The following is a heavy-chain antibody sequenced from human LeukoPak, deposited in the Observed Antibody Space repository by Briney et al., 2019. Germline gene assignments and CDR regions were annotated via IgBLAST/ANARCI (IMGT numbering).Heavy chain of an antibody. V-gene: IGHV3-23*01. D-gene: IGHD5-18*01. CDR2: ISGSGGST. CDR1: GFTFSSYA. CDR3: AKYGRGYSSDYFDY. Sequence: PGRSLRLSCAAAGFTFSSYAMSCVRQAPGKGLEWVSAISGSGGSTNYTDSVKGRFTSSRDNYKNPLYLQMNTLRAGDTAVCPCAKYGRGYSSDYFDYWGQGTLVTVSS. J-gene: IGHJ4*02.